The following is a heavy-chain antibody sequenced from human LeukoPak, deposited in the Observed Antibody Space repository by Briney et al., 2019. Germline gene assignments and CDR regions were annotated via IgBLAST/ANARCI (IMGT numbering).Heavy chain of an antibody. CDR2: IIPIFGTA. Sequence: SGKVSCTASGATFSSYAISWVREAPGQGLEWMGGIIPIFGTATYAQKFQGRFTITADESTSTAYMELSSLRSENTAVYYCARSPKDYYYYYYMDVWGKGTTVTVSS. CDR3: ARSPKDYYYYYYMDV. V-gene: IGHV1-69*13. CDR1: GATFSSYA. J-gene: IGHJ6*03.